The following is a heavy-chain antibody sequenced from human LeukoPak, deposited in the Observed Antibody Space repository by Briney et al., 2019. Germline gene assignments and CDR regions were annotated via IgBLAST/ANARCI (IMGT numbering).Heavy chain of an antibody. CDR2: INPNSGAT. CDR3: ARGSVDGSGSYIDY. Sequence: ASVKVSCKASGYTFTGYYMHWVRQAPGQGLEWMGWINPNSGATNYAQKFQGWVTMTRDTSISTAYMELSRLRSDDTAVYYCARGSVDGSGSYIDYWGQGTLVTVSS. J-gene: IGHJ4*02. CDR1: GYTFTGYY. V-gene: IGHV1-2*04. D-gene: IGHD3-10*01.